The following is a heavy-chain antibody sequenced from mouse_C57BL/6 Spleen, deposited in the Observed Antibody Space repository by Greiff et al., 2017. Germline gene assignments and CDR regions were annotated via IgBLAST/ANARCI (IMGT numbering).Heavy chain of an antibody. V-gene: IGHV1-81*01. CDR2: IYPRSGNT. CDR1: GYTFTSYG. J-gene: IGHJ3*01. Sequence: VQLQQSGAELVRPGASVKLSCKASGYTFTSYGIRWVKQRTGQGLEWIGEIYPRSGNTYYNEKFKGKATLTADKSSSTAYMGRRSLTSEDSAVYFCARIYEENVRGFAYWGQGTLVTVSA. CDR3: ARIYEENVRGFAY. D-gene: IGHD1-1*01.